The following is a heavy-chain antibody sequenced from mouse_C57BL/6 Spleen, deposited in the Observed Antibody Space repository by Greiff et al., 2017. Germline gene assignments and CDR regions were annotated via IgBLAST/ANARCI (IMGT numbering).Heavy chain of an antibody. J-gene: IGHJ1*03. V-gene: IGHV1-80*01. CDR3: ARGGKDWYFDV. CDR2: IYPGDGDT. CDR1: GYAFSSYW. Sequence: VQVVESGAELVKPGASVKISCKASGYAFSSYWMNWVKQRPGKGLEWIGQIYPGDGDTNYNGKFKGKATLTADKSSSTAYMQLSSLTSEDSAVYFCARGGKDWYFDVWGTGTTVTVSS.